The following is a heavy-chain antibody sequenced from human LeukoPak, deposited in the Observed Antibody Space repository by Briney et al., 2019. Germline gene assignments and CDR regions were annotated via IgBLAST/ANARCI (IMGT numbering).Heavy chain of an antibody. CDR2: IIPIFGTA. J-gene: IGHJ4*02. Sequence: SVKVSCKASGGTFSSYAISWVRQAPGQGLEWMGGIIPIFGTANYAQKFQGRVTITTDESTSTAYMELSSLRYEDTAVYYCASGYYDGSGYYANDYWGQGTLVTVSS. CDR1: GGTFSSYA. D-gene: IGHD3-22*01. CDR3: ASGYYDGSGYYANDY. V-gene: IGHV1-69*05.